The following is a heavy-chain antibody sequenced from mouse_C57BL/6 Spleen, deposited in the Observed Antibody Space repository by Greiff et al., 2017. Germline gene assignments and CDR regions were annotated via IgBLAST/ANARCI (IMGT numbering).Heavy chain of an antibody. J-gene: IGHJ2*01. Sequence: QVQLQQSGPELVKPGASVKISCKASGYAFSSSWMNWVKQRPGKGLEWIGRIYPGDGDTNYNGKFKGKATLTADKSSSTAYMQLSSLTSEDSAVYFCAREEIYDGLCYFDYWGKGTTLTVSS. CDR2: IYPGDGDT. CDR1: GYAFSSSW. V-gene: IGHV1-82*01. D-gene: IGHD2-1*01. CDR3: AREEIYDGLCYFDY.